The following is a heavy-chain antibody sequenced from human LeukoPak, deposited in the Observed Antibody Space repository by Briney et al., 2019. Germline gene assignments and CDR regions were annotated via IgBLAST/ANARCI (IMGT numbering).Heavy chain of an antibody. CDR1: GGSISSGDYY. CDR3: ARVPKDFWSGFDY. CDR2: IYYSGST. D-gene: IGHD3-3*01. J-gene: IGHJ4*02. Sequence: PSQTLSLTCTVSGGSISSGDYYWSWIRQPPGKGLEWIGYIYYSGSTYYNPSLKSRVTISVDTSKNQFSLKLSSVTAADTAVYYCARVPKDFWSGFDYWGQGTLVTVFS. V-gene: IGHV4-30-4*08.